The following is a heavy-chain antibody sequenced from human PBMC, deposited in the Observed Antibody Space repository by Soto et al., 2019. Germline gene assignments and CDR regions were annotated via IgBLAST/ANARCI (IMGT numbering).Heavy chain of an antibody. J-gene: IGHJ6*02. CDR1: GGSIISGGYY. D-gene: IGHD3-3*01. V-gene: IGHV4-31*03. Sequence: SETLSLTCTFSGGSIISGGYYWSWIRQHPGKGLEWIGYIYYSGSTYYNPSLKSRVTISVDTSKNQFSLKLSSVTAADTAVYYCARGVLNYDFWSGYYNYYYYGMDVWGQGTTVTVSS. CDR2: IYYSGST. CDR3: ARGVLNYDFWSGYYNYYYYGMDV.